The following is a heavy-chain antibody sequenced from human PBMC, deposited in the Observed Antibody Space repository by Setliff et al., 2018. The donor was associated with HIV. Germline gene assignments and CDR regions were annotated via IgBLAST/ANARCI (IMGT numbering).Heavy chain of an antibody. CDR1: GYTFPSYN. CDR3: ARAPIVGGGAFDI. V-gene: IGHV1-18*01. D-gene: IGHD1-26*01. CDR2: ISAYNGDT. Sequence: ASVKVSCKASGYTFPSYNTSWVRQAPGQGLEWMGWISAYNGDTNYAQKLQGRVTMTTDTSTSTAYMDLRSLRSDDTAVYYCARAPIVGGGAFDIWGQGTMVTVSS. J-gene: IGHJ3*02.